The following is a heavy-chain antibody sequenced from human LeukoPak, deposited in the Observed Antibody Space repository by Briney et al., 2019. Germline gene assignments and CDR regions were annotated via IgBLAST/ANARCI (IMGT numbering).Heavy chain of an antibody. D-gene: IGHD3-22*01. CDR3: AKTPIVHDSSGYYDS. Sequence: AGGSLRLSCAASGFTFSSYAMSWVRQAPGKGLEWVSAISGSGGSTYYADSVKGRFTISRDNSKNTLYLQMNSLRAEDTAVYYCAKTPIVHDSSGYYDSWGQGTLVTVSS. CDR1: GFTFSSYA. CDR2: ISGSGGST. V-gene: IGHV3-23*01. J-gene: IGHJ5*01.